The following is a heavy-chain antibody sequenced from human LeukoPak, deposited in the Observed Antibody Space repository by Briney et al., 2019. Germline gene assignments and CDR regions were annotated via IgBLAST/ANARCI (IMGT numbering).Heavy chain of an antibody. CDR2: ISYGGST. J-gene: IGHJ4*02. D-gene: IGHD2-15*01. CDR1: GGSISSSSYY. CDR3: RGPDIHQDEVDY. Sequence: PSETLSLTCTVSGGSISSSSYYWGWIRQPPGKGLEWIGSISYGGSTYYNPSLKSRVTISVDTSKNQFSLKLSSVTAADAAVYYCRGPDIHQDEVDYWGQGTLVTVSS. V-gene: IGHV4-39*01.